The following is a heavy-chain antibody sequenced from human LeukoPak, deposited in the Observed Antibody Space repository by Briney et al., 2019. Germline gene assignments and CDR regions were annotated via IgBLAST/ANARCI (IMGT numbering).Heavy chain of an antibody. CDR2: INHSGST. CDR1: GGSFSGYY. D-gene: IGHD2-2*01. Sequence: SETLSLTCAVYGGSFSGYYWSWIRQPPGKALEWIGEINHSGSTNYNPSLKSRVTISVDTSKNQFSLKLSSVTAADTAVYYCARGRSCSSTSCYRYPFDIWGQGTMVTVSS. V-gene: IGHV4-34*01. CDR3: ARGRSCSSTSCYRYPFDI. J-gene: IGHJ3*02.